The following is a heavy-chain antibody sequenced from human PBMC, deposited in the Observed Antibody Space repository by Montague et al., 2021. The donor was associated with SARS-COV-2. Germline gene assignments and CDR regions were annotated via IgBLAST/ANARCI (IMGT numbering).Heavy chain of an antibody. CDR1: GFTFSSYG. CDR3: AREAEIFGVVISPLFY. V-gene: IGHV3-33*01. J-gene: IGHJ4*02. Sequence: SLRLSCAASGFTFSSYGMHWVRQAPGKGLEWVAVIWYDGSNKYXXXSXXXRFTISRDNSKNTLYLQMNSLRAEDTAVYYCAREAEIFGVVISPLFYWGQGTLVTVSS. CDR2: IWYDGSNK. D-gene: IGHD3-3*01.